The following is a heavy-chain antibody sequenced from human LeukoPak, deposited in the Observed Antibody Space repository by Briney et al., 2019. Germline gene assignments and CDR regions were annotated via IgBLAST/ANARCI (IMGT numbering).Heavy chain of an antibody. V-gene: IGHV1-8*01. D-gene: IGHD5-12*01. J-gene: IGHJ6*02. CDR2: MNPNSGNT. CDR3: ARGYSGYEQICYYYYYGMDV. CDR1: GYTFTSYD. Sequence: ASVKVSCKASGYTFTSYDINWVRQATGQGLEWMGWMNPNSGNTGYAQKFQGRVTMTRNTTISTAYMELSSLRSEDTAVYYCARGYSGYEQICYYYYYGMDVWGQGTTVTVSS.